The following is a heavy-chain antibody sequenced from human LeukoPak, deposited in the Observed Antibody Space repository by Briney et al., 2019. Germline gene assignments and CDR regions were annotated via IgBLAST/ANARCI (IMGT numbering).Heavy chain of an antibody. J-gene: IGHJ4*02. CDR1: GGSFSGYY. CDR3: AIRLLWFGELLK. V-gene: IGHV4-34*01. CDR2: ISHSGST. D-gene: IGHD3-10*01. Sequence: PSETLSLTCAGYGGSFSGYYWSWIRQPPGKGLEWIGEISHSGSTNYNPSLKSRVTISVDTSKSQFSLKLSSVTAADTAVYYCAIRLLWFGELLKWGQGTLVTVSS.